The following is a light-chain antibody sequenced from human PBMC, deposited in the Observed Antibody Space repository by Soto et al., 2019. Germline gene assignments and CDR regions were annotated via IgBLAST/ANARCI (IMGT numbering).Light chain of an antibody. V-gene: IGLV2-14*01. CDR1: SSDVGGYNY. Sequence: QSVLTQPASVSGSPGQSITISCTGTSSDVGGYNYVSWYQQHPGKAPKLMIYDVSNRPSGVSNRFSGSKSGNTASLTISGLQAKVEADYYCSSYTSSSAPHVVFGGGTTLTVL. J-gene: IGLJ2*01. CDR3: SSYTSSSAPHVV. CDR2: DVS.